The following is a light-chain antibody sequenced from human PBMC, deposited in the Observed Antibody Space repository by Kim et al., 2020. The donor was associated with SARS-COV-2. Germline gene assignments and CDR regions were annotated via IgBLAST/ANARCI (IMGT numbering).Light chain of an antibody. CDR3: NSRDSSGAV. CDR2: GKN. J-gene: IGLJ2*01. Sequence: SELPQDPAVSVALGQTVRITCQGDSLRSYYASWYQQKPGQAPVLVIYGKNNRPSGIPDRFSGSSSGNTASLTITGAQAEDEADYYCNSRDSSGAVFGGG. V-gene: IGLV3-19*01. CDR1: SLRSYY.